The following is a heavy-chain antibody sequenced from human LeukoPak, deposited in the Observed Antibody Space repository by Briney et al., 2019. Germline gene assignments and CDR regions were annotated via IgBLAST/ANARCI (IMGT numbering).Heavy chain of an antibody. J-gene: IGHJ3*02. Sequence: PGGSLRLSCAASGFTFSDSYMSWIRQAPGKGLEWVSYISSSSYTNYADSVKGRFTISRDNAKNSLYLQMNSLRAEDTAVYYCAREALRYFDWSPGSALDIWGQGTMVTVSS. D-gene: IGHD3-9*01. CDR2: ISSSSYT. V-gene: IGHV3-11*05. CDR1: GFTFSDSY. CDR3: AREALRYFDWSPGSALDI.